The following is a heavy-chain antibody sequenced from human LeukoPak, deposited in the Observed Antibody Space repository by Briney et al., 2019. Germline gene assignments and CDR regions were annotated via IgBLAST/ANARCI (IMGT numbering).Heavy chain of an antibody. V-gene: IGHV4-31*03. J-gene: IGHJ6*02. Sequence: PSETLSLTCTVSGGSISSGGYYWSWIRQHPGKGLEWIGYIYYSGGTFYNPSLKSRVTISVDMSKNQFSLKLNSVTAADTAVYYCASSKATTTPPPYGMDVWGQGTTVTVSS. CDR3: ASSKATTTPPPYGMDV. CDR2: IYYSGGT. CDR1: GGSISSGGYY. D-gene: IGHD5-12*01.